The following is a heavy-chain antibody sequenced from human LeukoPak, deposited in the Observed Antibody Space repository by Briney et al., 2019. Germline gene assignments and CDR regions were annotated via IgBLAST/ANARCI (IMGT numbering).Heavy chain of an antibody. CDR1: GFTFSTYW. CDR2: INTDGSST. Sequence: GGSLRLSCAASGFTFSTYWMHWVRPAPGKGLVWVSRINTDGSSTDYADSVKGRFTISRDNAKNTLYLQMNSLRAEDTAVYYCASRACSSTSCYYYWGQGTLVTVSS. D-gene: IGHD2-2*01. CDR3: ASRACSSTSCYYY. J-gene: IGHJ4*02. V-gene: IGHV3-74*01.